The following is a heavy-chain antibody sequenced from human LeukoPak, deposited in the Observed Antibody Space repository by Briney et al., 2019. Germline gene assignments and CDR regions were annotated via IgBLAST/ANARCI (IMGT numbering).Heavy chain of an antibody. J-gene: IGHJ6*03. V-gene: IGHV4-39*07. CDR1: DDSITNNRYF. D-gene: IGHD6-13*01. Sequence: SQTLSLTCTISDDSITNNRYFWAWIRQPPGKGLEWIGSINYSGRTYYNPSLKSRLTMSVDTAKRQFSLKLTSVTAADTAVYYCARILAGLYSSSHYYYMDVWGKGTTVTVSS. CDR3: ARILAGLYSSSHYYYMDV. CDR2: INYSGRT.